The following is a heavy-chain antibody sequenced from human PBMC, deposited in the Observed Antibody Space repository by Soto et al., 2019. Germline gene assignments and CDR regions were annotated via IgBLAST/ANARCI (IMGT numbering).Heavy chain of an antibody. CDR3: ARDRGPSSGYYPYLFDP. CDR1: GGTFSSYA. J-gene: IGHJ5*02. D-gene: IGHD3-22*01. Sequence: QVQLVQSGAEVKKPGSSVKVSCKASGGTFSSYAISWVRQAPGQGLEWMGEIIPIFGTANYAQKFQGRGTITADESTSTGYMELSSLRSEDTAVYYCARDRGPSSGYYPYLFDPWGQGTLVTVSS. CDR2: IIPIFGTA. V-gene: IGHV1-69*12.